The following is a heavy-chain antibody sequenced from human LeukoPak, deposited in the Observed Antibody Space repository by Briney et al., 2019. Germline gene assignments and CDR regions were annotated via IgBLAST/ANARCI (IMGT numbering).Heavy chain of an antibody. CDR1: GFTFSSYG. V-gene: IGHV3-33*01. CDR3: ATAPSGSGTFLDY. Sequence: GGSLRLSCAASGFTFSSYGMHWVRQAPGKGLEWVAVIWYGGCDKYYADSVKGRFTISRDNSKNTLYLQMNSLRAEDTAVYYCATAPSGSGTFLDYWGQGTLVTVSS. J-gene: IGHJ4*02. CDR2: IWYGGCDK. D-gene: IGHD3-10*01.